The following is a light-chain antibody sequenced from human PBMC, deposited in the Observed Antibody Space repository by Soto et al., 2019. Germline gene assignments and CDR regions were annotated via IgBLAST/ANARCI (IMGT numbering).Light chain of an antibody. CDR3: SSYTSSGTLV. Sequence: QAVVTQPASVSGSPGQSIAISCTGTSSDVGAYNFVCWFQQHPGEAPKLMIYDVATRPSGVSDRFSGSKSGSTASLTISGLQAEDEAHYYCSSYTSSGTLVFGGGTKVTVL. CDR2: DVA. J-gene: IGLJ2*01. V-gene: IGLV2-14*03. CDR1: SSDVGAYNF.